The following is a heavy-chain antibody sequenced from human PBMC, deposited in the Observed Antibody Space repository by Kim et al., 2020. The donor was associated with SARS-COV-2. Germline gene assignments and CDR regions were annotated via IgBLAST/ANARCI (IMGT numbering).Heavy chain of an antibody. CDR1: GFTFSSYA. D-gene: IGHD3-10*01. V-gene: IGHV3-30-3*01. Sequence: GGSLRLSCAASGFTFSSYAMHWVRQAPGKGLEWVAVISYDGSNKYYADSVKGRFTISRDNSKNTLYLQMNSLRAEDTAVYYCARDLRLVRGHFDYWGQGT. CDR3: ARDLRLVRGHFDY. CDR2: ISYDGSNK. J-gene: IGHJ4*02.